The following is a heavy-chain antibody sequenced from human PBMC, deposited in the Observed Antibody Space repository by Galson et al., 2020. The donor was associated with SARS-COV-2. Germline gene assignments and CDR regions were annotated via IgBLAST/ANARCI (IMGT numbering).Heavy chain of an antibody. CDR1: GGSFSGYS. D-gene: IGHD2-2*01. V-gene: IGHV4-34*01. CDR2: IKSGGDT. J-gene: IGHJ6*03. CDR3: ARGRQGVVPSPVLGLCPFYSYYDMDV. Sequence: SETLSLTCAVYGGSFSGYSWTWIRQAPGKGLEWIGEIKSGGDTQYCPSLSSRVTLSVDTSRNQFSLKRTSVTAADTALYFCARGRQGVVPSPVLGLCPFYSYYDMDVWGKGTTGIVSS.